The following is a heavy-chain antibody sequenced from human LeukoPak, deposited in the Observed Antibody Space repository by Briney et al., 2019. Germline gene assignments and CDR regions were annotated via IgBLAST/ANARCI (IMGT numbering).Heavy chain of an antibody. D-gene: IGHD6-19*01. CDR1: GYTFTSYY. Sequence: ASVKVSCKASGYTFTSYYMHWVRQAPGQGLERVGIINPSGGSTSYAQKFQGRVTMTRDTSTSTVYMELSSLRSEDTAVYYCARGGESSGWYMELFDYWGQGTLVTVSS. V-gene: IGHV1-46*01. CDR2: INPSGGST. CDR3: ARGGESSGWYMELFDY. J-gene: IGHJ4*02.